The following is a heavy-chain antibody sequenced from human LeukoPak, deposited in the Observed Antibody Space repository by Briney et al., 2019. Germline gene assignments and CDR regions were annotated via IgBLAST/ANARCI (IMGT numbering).Heavy chain of an antibody. CDR2: IYYSGST. V-gene: IGHV4-31*03. D-gene: IGHD3-16*01. CDR1: GGSISSGGYY. Sequence: SETLSLTCTVSGGSISSGGYYWSWIRQHPGKGLEWIGYIYYSGSTYYNPSLKSRVTISVDTSKNQFSLKLSSVTASDTAVYYCARDLHDRGRYDYVWGLNGYWGQGTLVTVSS. J-gene: IGHJ4*02. CDR3: ARDLHDRGRYDYVWGLNGY.